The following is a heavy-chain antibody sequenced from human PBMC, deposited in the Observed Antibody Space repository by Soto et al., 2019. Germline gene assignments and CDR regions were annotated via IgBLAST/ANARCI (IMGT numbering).Heavy chain of an antibody. CDR3: SRGRTVRNYADDSSDYFYFFDY. D-gene: IGHD3-22*01. Sequence: SETLSLTCTVSGDSISTFYWGWMRQSPGKELEWIGYVYYTGSTNYNPSLKSRVTISVDRSKNQFSLKLTSANAADTAVYYCSRGRTVRNYADDSSDYFYFFDYWGQGTQVTVSS. V-gene: IGHV4-59*01. CDR1: GDSISTFY. J-gene: IGHJ4*02. CDR2: VYYTGST.